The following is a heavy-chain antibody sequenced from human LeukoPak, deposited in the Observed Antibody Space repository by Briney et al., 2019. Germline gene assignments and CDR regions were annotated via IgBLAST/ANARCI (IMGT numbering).Heavy chain of an antibody. CDR2: ISGGGNGEGVS. J-gene: IGHJ6*02. CDR3: AKELYTTSDFYYGIDV. D-gene: IGHD1-1*01. CDR1: GFTSRTYA. Sequence: PGGSLRLSCAASGFTSRTYAITWVRQAPGKGLEWVSTISGGGNGEGVSSYADSVKGRFTISRDNSMNTVFLQMESLRAADTALYFCAKELYTTSDFYYGIDVWGQGTTVTVSS. V-gene: IGHV3-23*01.